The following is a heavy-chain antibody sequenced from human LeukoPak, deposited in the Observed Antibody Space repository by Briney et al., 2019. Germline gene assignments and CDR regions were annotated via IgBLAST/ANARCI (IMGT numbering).Heavy chain of an antibody. J-gene: IGHJ4*02. CDR2: INTNTGNP. Sequence: GASVKVSCKTSGYTFSDYYIHWIRQAPGQGLEWMGWINTNTGNPTYAQGFTGRFVFSLDTSVSTAYLQISSLQAEDTAVYYCARGHCTNDLCRSLLAYWGQGTLVTVSS. CDR1: GYTFSDYY. CDR3: ARGHCTNDLCRSLLAY. D-gene: IGHD2-8*01. V-gene: IGHV7-4-1*02.